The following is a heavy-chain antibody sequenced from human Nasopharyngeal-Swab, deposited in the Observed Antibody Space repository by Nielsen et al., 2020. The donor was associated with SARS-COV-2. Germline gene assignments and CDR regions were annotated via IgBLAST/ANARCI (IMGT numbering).Heavy chain of an antibody. D-gene: IGHD6-6*01. Sequence: GESLKISCAASGFTFSSYAMHWVRQAPGQGLEWMGIINPSGGSTNYAQKFQGRVTMTRDTSTSTVYMELSSLRSEDTAVYYCARDQAARLSHAGYWGQGTLVTVSS. CDR2: INPSGGST. CDR3: ARDQAARLSHAGY. CDR1: GFTFSSYA. V-gene: IGHV1-46*01. J-gene: IGHJ4*02.